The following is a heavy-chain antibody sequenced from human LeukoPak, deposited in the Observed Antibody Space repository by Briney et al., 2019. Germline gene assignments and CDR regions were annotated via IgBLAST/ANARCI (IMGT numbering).Heavy chain of an antibody. V-gene: IGHV3-23*01. CDR3: AKGHYYGSGSLDY. Sequence: GGSLRLSCAASGFTFSSYGMSWVRQAPGKGLEWASAIGGRDGSTYYADSVKGRFTISRDNSKNTLYVQMNSLRAEDTAAYYCAKGHYYGSGSLDYWGQGTLVTVSS. D-gene: IGHD3-10*01. J-gene: IGHJ4*02. CDR1: GFTFSSYG. CDR2: IGGRDGST.